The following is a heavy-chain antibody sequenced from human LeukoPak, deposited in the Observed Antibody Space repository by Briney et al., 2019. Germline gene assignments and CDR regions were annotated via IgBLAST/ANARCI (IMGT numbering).Heavy chain of an antibody. Sequence: ASVKVSCKASGGTFSSYAISWVRQAPGQGLEWMGGIIPIFGTANYAQKFQGRVTITADESTSTAHMELSSLRSEDTAVYYCARGGHYDILTGYYFGYWGQGTLVTVSS. D-gene: IGHD3-9*01. V-gene: IGHV1-69*13. CDR3: ARGGHYDILTGYYFGY. CDR2: IIPIFGTA. J-gene: IGHJ4*02. CDR1: GGTFSSYA.